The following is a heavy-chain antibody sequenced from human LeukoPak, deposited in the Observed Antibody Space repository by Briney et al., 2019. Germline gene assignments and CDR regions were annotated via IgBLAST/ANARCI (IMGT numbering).Heavy chain of an antibody. CDR3: ARDPGYDILTGYSDY. CDR2: ISAYNGNT. CDR1: RDTFTNNA. D-gene: IGHD3-9*01. Sequence: ASVKVSCKASRDTFTNNAISWVRQAPGQGLEWMGWISAYNGNTNYAQKLQGRVTMTTDTSTSTAYMELRSLRSDDTAVYYCARDPGYDILTGYSDYWGQGTLVTVSS. V-gene: IGHV1-18*01. J-gene: IGHJ4*02.